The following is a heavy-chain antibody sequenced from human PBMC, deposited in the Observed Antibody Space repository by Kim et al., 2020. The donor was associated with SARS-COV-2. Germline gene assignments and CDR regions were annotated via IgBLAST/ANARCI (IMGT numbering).Heavy chain of an antibody. J-gene: IGHJ4*02. CDR2: INHSGST. CDR1: GGSFSGYS. Sequence: SETLSLTCAVYGGSFSGYSWSWIRQPPGKGLEWIGEINHSGSTNYNPSLKSRVTISVDTSKNQFSLKLSSVTAADTAVYYCSRGYYYGGQVTLVTVSS. D-gene: IGHD2-8*01. V-gene: IGHV4-34*01. CDR3: SRGYYY.